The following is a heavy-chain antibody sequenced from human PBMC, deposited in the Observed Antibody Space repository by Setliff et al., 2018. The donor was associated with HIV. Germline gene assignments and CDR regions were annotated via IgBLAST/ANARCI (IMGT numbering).Heavy chain of an antibody. CDR2: LYSGGGVS. CDR1: GFRISNYA. Sequence: GVSLRLSCAVSGFRISNYAMSWVRQAPGKGLEWVSTLYSGGGVSYYGDSVKGRFTISSDAGTVYLQLNSLRAEDTALYYCARAAVVGRPLYYFDSWGQGTLVTVSS. CDR3: ARAAVVGRPLYYFDS. J-gene: IGHJ4*02. V-gene: IGHV3-23*03. D-gene: IGHD2-15*01.